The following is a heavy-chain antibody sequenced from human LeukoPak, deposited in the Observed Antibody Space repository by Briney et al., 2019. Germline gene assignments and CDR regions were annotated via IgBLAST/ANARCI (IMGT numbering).Heavy chain of an antibody. Sequence: PSETLSLTCTVSGGSISSYYWGWIRQPPGKGLEWIGSIYYSGSTYYNPSLKSRVTISVDTSKNQFSLKLSSVTAADTAVYYCATSTRGSGSYYNPFDYWGQGTLVTVSS. D-gene: IGHD3-10*01. CDR1: GGSISSYY. J-gene: IGHJ4*02. CDR3: ATSTRGSGSYYNPFDY. V-gene: IGHV4-39*01. CDR2: IYYSGST.